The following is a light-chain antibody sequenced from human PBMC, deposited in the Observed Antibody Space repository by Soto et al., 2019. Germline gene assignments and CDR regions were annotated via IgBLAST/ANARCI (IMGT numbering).Light chain of an antibody. Sequence: SYELTQPPSVSVAPGKTATITCGGNNIGTLDVHWYQQKPGQAPVLVIYSDSDRPPGIPDRFSGSNSGNTATLTISRVDAGDEANYYCQVWDGSTDAVFGGGTKLTVL. CDR2: SDS. CDR1: NIGTLD. J-gene: IGLJ2*01. CDR3: QVWDGSTDAV. V-gene: IGLV3-21*04.